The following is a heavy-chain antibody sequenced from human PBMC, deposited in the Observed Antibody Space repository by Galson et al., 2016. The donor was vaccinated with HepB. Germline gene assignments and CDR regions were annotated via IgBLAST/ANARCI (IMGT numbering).Heavy chain of an antibody. V-gene: IGHV3-11*06. J-gene: IGHJ4*02. CDR2: ISRSSSYI. CDR3: AREGRGAYSNTFDS. D-gene: IGHD3-16*01. CDR1: GFTFSDYY. Sequence: SLRLSCAASGFTFSDYYMSWIRQAPGKGLEWISYISRSSSYIIYADSVKGRFTISSDDAKNSLYLQMNSLRAEDTAVYYCAREGRGAYSNTFDSWGQGTLVTVSS.